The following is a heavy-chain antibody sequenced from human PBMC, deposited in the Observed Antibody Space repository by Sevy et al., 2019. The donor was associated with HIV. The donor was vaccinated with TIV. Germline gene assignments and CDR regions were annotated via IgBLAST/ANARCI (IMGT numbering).Heavy chain of an antibody. CDR2: IYTSGST. J-gene: IGHJ6*02. D-gene: IGHD6-19*01. Sequence: SETLSLTCTVSGGSISSYYWSWIRQPAGKGLEWIGRIYTSGSTNYNPSLKSRVTMSVDTSKNQFSLKRSSVTAADTDVYYCARGPYSSGLYYYYGMDVWGQGTTVTVSS. CDR3: ARGPYSSGLYYYYGMDV. CDR1: GGSISSYY. V-gene: IGHV4-4*07.